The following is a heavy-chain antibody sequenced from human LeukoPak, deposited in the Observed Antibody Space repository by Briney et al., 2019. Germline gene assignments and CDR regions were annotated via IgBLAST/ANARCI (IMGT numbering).Heavy chain of an antibody. D-gene: IGHD2-15*01. J-gene: IGHJ4*02. CDR3: ASICSGGSCYEDY. Sequence: GGSLRLSCAASGFTFSSYSMNWVRQAPGKGLEWVSSISSSSSYIYYADSVKGRFTISRDNAKNSLYMQMNGLRAEDTDVYYCASICSGGSCYEDYWGQGTLVTVSS. CDR2: ISSSSSYI. CDR1: GFTFSSYS. V-gene: IGHV3-21*01.